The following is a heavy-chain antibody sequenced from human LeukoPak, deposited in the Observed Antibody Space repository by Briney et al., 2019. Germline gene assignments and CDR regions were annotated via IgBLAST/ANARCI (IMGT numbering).Heavy chain of an antibody. CDR2: INPNSGGT. CDR3: ARASYYYDSSGYPGYYFDY. V-gene: IGHV1-2*02. D-gene: IGHD3-22*01. Sequence: GASVKVSCKASGYSFTDHYLHWLRQAPGQGLEWMGLINPNSGGTNYAQKFQGRVTMTRDTSISTAYMELSRLRSDDAAVYYCARASYYYDSSGYPGYYFDYWGQGTLVTVSS. J-gene: IGHJ4*02. CDR1: GYSFTDHY.